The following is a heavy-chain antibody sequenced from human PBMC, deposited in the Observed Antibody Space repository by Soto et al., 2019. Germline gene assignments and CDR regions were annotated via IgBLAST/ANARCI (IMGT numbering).Heavy chain of an antibody. D-gene: IGHD3-22*01. V-gene: IGHV3-33*01. CDR2: IWYDGSNK. CDR3: ARDGYYYDSSGYFDYYYYYGRDV. CDR1: GFTFSSYG. J-gene: IGHJ6*02. Sequence: QVQLVESGGGVVQPGRSLRLSCAASGFTFSSYGMHWVRQAPGKGLEWVAVIWYDGSNKYYADSVKGRFTISRDNSKNTLDLQMNSLIAEGTAVYYCARDGYYYDSSGYFDYYYYYGRDVWGQGTTVTVSS.